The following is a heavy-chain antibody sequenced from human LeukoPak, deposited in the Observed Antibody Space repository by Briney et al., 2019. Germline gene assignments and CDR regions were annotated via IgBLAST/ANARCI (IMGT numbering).Heavy chain of an antibody. D-gene: IGHD2-21*02. CDR1: GFTFSSYG. J-gene: IGHJ3*02. CDR2: ISYDGSNN. Sequence: GGSLRLSCAASGFTFSSYGMHWVRQAPGKGLEWVALISYDGSNNYYADSVKGRFTISRDNSKNTLYLQMNSLRAEDTAVYYCARMTAHAFDIWGQGTMVTVSS. CDR3: ARMTAHAFDI. V-gene: IGHV3-30*03.